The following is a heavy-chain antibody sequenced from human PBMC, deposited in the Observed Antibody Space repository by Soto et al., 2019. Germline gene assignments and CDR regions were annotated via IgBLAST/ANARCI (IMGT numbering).Heavy chain of an antibody. J-gene: IGHJ5*02. Sequence: PSETLSLTCTFSRGSISSYYWSWIRQPPGKGLEWIGYIYYSGSTNYNPSLKSRATISVDTSKNQFSLKLRSETAADTAVYYGAREVSSSLNRFVHWGQGTLVTVSS. D-gene: IGHD6-6*01. CDR3: AREVSSSLNRFVH. V-gene: IGHV4-59*01. CDR2: IYYSGST. CDR1: RGSISSYY.